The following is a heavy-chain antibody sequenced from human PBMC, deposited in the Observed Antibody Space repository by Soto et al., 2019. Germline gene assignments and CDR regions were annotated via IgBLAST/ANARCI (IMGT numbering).Heavy chain of an antibody. CDR1: GYTFTNND. V-gene: IGHV1-8*01. Sequence: ASVKVSCKASGYTFTNNDVSWVRQATGQGLEWMGWMNPGSGDTGYAQKFQGRVTMTRDISIATAYMELNSLTSEDTAIYYCARRESCGSLNWFDPWGQGTLVTVSS. J-gene: IGHJ5*02. CDR3: ARRESCGSLNWFDP. D-gene: IGHD5-18*01. CDR2: MNPGSGDT.